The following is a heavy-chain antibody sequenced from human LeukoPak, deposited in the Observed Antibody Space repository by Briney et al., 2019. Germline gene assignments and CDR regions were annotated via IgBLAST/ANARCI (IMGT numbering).Heavy chain of an antibody. D-gene: IGHD2-2*01. V-gene: IGHV3-66*01. Sequence: GGSLRLSCAASGFTVSNSYMSWVRQAPGKGLEWVSVLYSGGGAYYTDSVRGRFTISRDNVKNSLYLQMNNLRAEDTAVYYCARVLDSSTSRYQSLKYWGQGTLVTVSS. CDR2: LYSGGGA. CDR1: GFTVSNSY. J-gene: IGHJ4*02. CDR3: ARVLDSSTSRYQSLKY.